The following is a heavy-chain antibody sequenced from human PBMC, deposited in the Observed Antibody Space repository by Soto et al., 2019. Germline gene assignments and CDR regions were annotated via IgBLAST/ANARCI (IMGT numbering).Heavy chain of an antibody. CDR1: GFSLSTSGVG. V-gene: IGHV2-5*01. CDR3: AHMIGPIPGPIPNWFDP. J-gene: IGHJ5*02. D-gene: IGHD1-7*01. CDR2: IYWNDDK. Sequence: SGPTLGNPTQTLTLTCTFSGFSLSTSGVGVGWIRQPPGKALEWLALIYWNDDKRYSPSLKSRLTITKDTSKNQVVLTMTNMAPVDTATYYCAHMIGPIPGPIPNWFDPWGQGTLVTVSS.